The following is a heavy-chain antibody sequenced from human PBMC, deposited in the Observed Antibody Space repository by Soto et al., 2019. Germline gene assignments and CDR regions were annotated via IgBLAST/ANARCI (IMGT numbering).Heavy chain of an antibody. V-gene: IGHV3-21*01. CDR1: GFTFSGYS. CDR2: ISSSSSYI. Sequence: GGSLRLSCAASGFTFSGYSMNWVRQAPGKGLEWVSSISSSSSYIYYADSVKGRFTISRDNAKNSLYLQMNSLRAEDTAVYYCARRRRGDSSGYLDYWGQGTLVTVSS. CDR3: ARRRRGDSSGYLDY. D-gene: IGHD3-22*01. J-gene: IGHJ4*02.